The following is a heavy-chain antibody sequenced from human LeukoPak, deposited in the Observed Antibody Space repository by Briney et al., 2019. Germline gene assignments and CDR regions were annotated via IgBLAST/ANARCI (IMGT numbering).Heavy chain of an antibody. Sequence: SSETLSLTCTVSGGSISSYYWSWIRQPPGKGLEWIGYIYYSGSTNYNPSLKSRVTISVDTSKNQFSLKLSSVTAADTAVYYCAREAVLRYFDWLGQNWFDPWGQGTLVTVSS. V-gene: IGHV4-59*12. CDR1: GGSISSYY. CDR2: IYYSGST. D-gene: IGHD3-9*01. CDR3: AREAVLRYFDWLGQNWFDP. J-gene: IGHJ5*02.